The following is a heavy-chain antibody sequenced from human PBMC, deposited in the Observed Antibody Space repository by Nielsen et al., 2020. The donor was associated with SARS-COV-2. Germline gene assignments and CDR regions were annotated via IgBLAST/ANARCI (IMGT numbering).Heavy chain of an antibody. CDR1: GGSISNYY. CDR2: VYDSGST. Sequence: SETLSLTCTVSGGSISNYYWSWIRQPPGKGLEWIGYVYDSGSTKYKPSLKSRVTISIDTSKNQFSLKLSSVTAADTTIFPCLHQGPIGLPPGTLLQEHLWG. D-gene: IGHD2/OR15-2a*01. V-gene: IGHV4-59*12. J-gene: IGHJ6*01. CDR3: LHQGPIGLPPGTLLQEHL.